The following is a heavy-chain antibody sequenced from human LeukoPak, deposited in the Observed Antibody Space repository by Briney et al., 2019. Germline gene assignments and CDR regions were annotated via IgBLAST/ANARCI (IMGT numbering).Heavy chain of an antibody. CDR2: INHSGST. V-gene: IGHV4-34*01. J-gene: IGHJ4*02. CDR3: ARVEERQIWPHLGD. CDR1: GGSFSGYY. D-gene: IGHD5-24*01. Sequence: SETLSLTCAVYGGSFSGYYWSWIRQPPGKGLEWIGEINHSGSTNYNPSLKSRVTISVDTSRNQISLKLSSVTAADTAMYYCARVEERQIWPHLGDWGQGALVTVSS.